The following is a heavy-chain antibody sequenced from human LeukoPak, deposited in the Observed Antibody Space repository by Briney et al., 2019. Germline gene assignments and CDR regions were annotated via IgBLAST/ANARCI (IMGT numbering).Heavy chain of an antibody. V-gene: IGHV4-30-4*01. CDR2: VHHNGNT. CDR1: GASIGSSEYY. D-gene: IGHD6-13*01. CDR3: ARLEAAAGPYHYYYGMDV. Sequence: PSETLSLTCTVSGASIGSSEYYWSWVRQSPGKGLEWIGYVHHNGNTYYNPSLKSRVDISGDTSKNQLSLKLGSVTAADTAVYYCARLEAAAGPYHYYYGMDVWGQGTTVTVSS. J-gene: IGHJ6*02.